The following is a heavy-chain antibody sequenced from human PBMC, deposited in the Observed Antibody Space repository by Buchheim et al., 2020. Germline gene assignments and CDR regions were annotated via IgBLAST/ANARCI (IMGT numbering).Heavy chain of an antibody. Sequence: QVQLQESGPGLVKPSETLSLTCTVSGGSISSYYWSWIRQPPGKGLEWIGYIYYSGSTNYNPSLKSRVTISVDTSKNQFSLKLSSVTAADTAVYYCARDSYDFWSGYYGDPPGGYYGMDVWGQGTT. J-gene: IGHJ6*02. V-gene: IGHV4-59*01. CDR3: ARDSYDFWSGYYGDPPGGYYGMDV. CDR2: IYYSGST. CDR1: GGSISSYY. D-gene: IGHD3-3*01.